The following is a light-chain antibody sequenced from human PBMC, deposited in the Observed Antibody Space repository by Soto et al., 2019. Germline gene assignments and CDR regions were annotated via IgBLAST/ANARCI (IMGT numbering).Light chain of an antibody. CDR2: DAT. CDR1: ESISRY. CDR3: QQRSNYLFT. Sequence: EVVLTQSPATLSLSPGETATLSCRASESISRYLAWYQQRPGQAPRLLIYDATNRATGIPARFSGSGSGTDFTLTISGLEPEDFAVYYCQQRSNYLFTFGPGTKVDI. V-gene: IGKV3-11*01. J-gene: IGKJ3*01.